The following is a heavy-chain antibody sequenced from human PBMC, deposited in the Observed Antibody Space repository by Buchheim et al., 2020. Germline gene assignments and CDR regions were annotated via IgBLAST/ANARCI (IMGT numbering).Heavy chain of an antibody. CDR3: ARFKWYFDI. J-gene: IGHJ2*01. CDR2: VYHSGFT. CDR1: GGSISGSSYY. Sequence: QLQLQESGPGLVKPSETLSLTCPVSGGSISGSSYYWAWVRQSPGKGLEWIGSVYHSGFTYYNPSLKSRVTISVDTSKNLFSLRLTSVTAADTAVYYCARFKWYFDIWGRGTL. V-gene: IGHV4-39*01.